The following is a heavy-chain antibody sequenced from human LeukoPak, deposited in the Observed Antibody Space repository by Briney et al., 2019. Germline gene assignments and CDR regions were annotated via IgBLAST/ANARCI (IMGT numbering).Heavy chain of an antibody. J-gene: IGHJ4*02. Sequence: SVKVSCKASGGTFSSYAISWVRQAPGQGLEWMGGIIPIFGTANYAQKFQGRVTITADESTSTAYMELSSLRSEDTAVYYCASDDYYDSSGYYYDGGYFDYWGQGTLVTVSS. V-gene: IGHV1-69*13. CDR2: IIPIFGTA. CDR3: ASDDYYDSSGYYYDGGYFDY. CDR1: GGTFSSYA. D-gene: IGHD3-22*01.